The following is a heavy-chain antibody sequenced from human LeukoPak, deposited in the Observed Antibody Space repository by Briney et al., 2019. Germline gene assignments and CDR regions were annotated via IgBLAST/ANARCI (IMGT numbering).Heavy chain of an antibody. Sequence: GGSLRLSCAASGFTFSDHYMDWVRQAPGKGLEWVGRIRNKVNSYTTKYAASVKGRFTISRDESKNSLYLQMNSLKTEDTAVYYCARDNSITDWYFDLWGRGTLVTVSS. V-gene: IGHV3-72*01. CDR3: ARDNSITDWYFDL. CDR1: GFTFSDHY. J-gene: IGHJ2*01. CDR2: IRNKVNSYTT. D-gene: IGHD2/OR15-2a*01.